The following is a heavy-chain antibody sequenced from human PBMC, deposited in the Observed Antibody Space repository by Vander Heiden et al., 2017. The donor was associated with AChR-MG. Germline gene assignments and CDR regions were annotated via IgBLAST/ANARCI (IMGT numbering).Heavy chain of an antibody. D-gene: IGHD2-8*02. Sequence: EVQLVESGGGLVKPGGSLRLSCAASGFTFSSYGMNWVRQAPGKGLEWVSSISSSSSYIYYADSVKGRFTISRDNAKNSLYLQMNSLRAEDTAVYYCARCWWSPYYYYYYGMDVWGQGTTVTVSS. CDR3: ARCWWSPYYYYYYGMDV. CDR2: ISSSSSYI. V-gene: IGHV3-21*01. CDR1: GFTFSSYG. J-gene: IGHJ6*02.